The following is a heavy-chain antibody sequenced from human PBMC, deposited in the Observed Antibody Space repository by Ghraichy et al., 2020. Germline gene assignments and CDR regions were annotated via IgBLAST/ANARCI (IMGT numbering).Heavy chain of an antibody. D-gene: IGHD6-13*01. V-gene: IGHV1-69*06. CDR1: GGTFSSYA. CDR3: AREEQHGYGMDV. Sequence: SVKVSCKASGGTFSSYAISWVRQAPGQGLEWMGGIIPIFGTANYAQKFQGRVTITADKSTSTAYMELSSLRSEDTAVYYCAREEQHGYGMDVWGQGTTVTVSS. J-gene: IGHJ6*02. CDR2: IIPIFGTA.